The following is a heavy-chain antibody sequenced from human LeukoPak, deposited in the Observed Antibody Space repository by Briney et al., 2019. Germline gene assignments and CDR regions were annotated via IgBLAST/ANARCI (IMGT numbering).Heavy chain of an antibody. CDR3: ARGRYYGSGNYGMDV. D-gene: IGHD3-10*01. CDR1: GYTFTGYY. CDR2: INPNSGGT. Sequence: ASVKVSCKASGYTFTGYYMHWVRQAPGQGLEWMGWINPNSGGTNYQGRVTMTRDTSISTAYMELSRLRSDDTAVYYCARGRYYGSGNYGMDVWGQGTTVTVSS. V-gene: IGHV1-2*02. J-gene: IGHJ6*02.